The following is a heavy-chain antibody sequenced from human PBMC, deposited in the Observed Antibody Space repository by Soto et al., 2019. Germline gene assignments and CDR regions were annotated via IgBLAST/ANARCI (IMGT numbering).Heavy chain of an antibody. CDR2: IYSGGST. D-gene: IGHD6-13*01. V-gene: IGHV3-66*01. J-gene: IGHJ6*03. CDR3: ARDVQGPYSSPNYYYYYYMDV. Sequence: SGGSLRLSCAASGFTVSSNYMSWVRQAPGKGLEWVSVIYSGGSTYYADSVKGRFTISRDNSKNTLYLQMNSLRAEDTAVYYCARDVQGPYSSPNYYYYYYMDVWGKGTTVTVSS. CDR1: GFTVSSNY.